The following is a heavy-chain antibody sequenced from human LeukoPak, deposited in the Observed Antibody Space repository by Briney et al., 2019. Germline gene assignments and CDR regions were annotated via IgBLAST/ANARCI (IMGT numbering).Heavy chain of an antibody. V-gene: IGHV4-34*01. Sequence: KASETLSLTCAVYGGSFSGYYWSWIRQPPGKGLEWIGEINHSGSTNYNPSLKSRVTISVDTSKNQFSLKLSPVTAADTAVYYCARGGMYSSSWAFDYWGQGTLVTVSS. J-gene: IGHJ4*02. CDR2: INHSGST. D-gene: IGHD6-13*01. CDR3: ARGGMYSSSWAFDY. CDR1: GGSFSGYY.